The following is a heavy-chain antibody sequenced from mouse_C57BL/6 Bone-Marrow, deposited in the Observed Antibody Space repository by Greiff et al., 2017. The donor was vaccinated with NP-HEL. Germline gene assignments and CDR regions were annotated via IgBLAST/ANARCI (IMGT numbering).Heavy chain of an antibody. CDR2: IDPSDSYP. V-gene: IGHV1-69*01. CDR1: GYTFTSYW. J-gene: IGHJ2*01. Sequence: QVQLQQPGAELVMPGASVKLSCKASGYTFTSYWMHWVKQRPGQGLEWIGEIDPSDSYPNYNQKFKGKSTLTVDKSSSTADMQLSSLTSEDSAVYYCARRGGYYGYYFDYGGQGTTLTVSS. D-gene: IGHD2-1*01. CDR3: ARRGGYYGYYFDY.